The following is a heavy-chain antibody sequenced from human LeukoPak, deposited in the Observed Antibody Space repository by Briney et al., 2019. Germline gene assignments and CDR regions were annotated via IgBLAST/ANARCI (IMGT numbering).Heavy chain of an antibody. CDR2: INPNSGGT. Sequence: ASVKVSCKASGYTFIGYYMHWVRHALGQGLECMGWINPNSGGTNYAQKLQGRVTMTTDTSTSTAYMELRSLRSDDTAVYYCARMILLLGDVLTVPPRGFDYWGQGTLVTVSS. D-gene: IGHD3-9*01. CDR1: GYTFIGYY. J-gene: IGHJ4*02. CDR3: ARMILLLGDVLTVPPRGFDY. V-gene: IGHV1-2*02.